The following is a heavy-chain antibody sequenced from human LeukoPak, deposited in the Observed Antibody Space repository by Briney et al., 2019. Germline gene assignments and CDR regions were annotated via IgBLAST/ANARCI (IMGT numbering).Heavy chain of an antibody. CDR3: ARKGLWELPDY. CDR1: GFTFSSYS. V-gene: IGHV3-21*01. CDR2: TSSSSSYI. D-gene: IGHD1-26*01. J-gene: IGHJ4*02. Sequence: TGGSLRLSCAASGFTFSSYSMNWVRQAPGKGLEWVSSTSSSSSYIYYADSVKGRFTISRDNAKNSLYLQMNSLRAEDTAVYYCARKGLWELPDYWGQGTLVTVSS.